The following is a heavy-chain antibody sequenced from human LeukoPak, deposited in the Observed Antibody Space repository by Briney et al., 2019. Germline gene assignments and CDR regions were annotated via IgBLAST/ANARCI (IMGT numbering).Heavy chain of an antibody. CDR2: INPNSGGT. V-gene: IGHV1-2*02. D-gene: IGHD6-6*01. CDR1: GYTSTGYY. J-gene: IGHJ1*01. CDR3: ARVSPGSSSGYFQH. Sequence: GASVKVSCKASGYTSTGYYMHWVRQAPGQGLEWMGWINPNSGGTNYAQKFQGRVTMTRDTSISTAYMELSRLRSDDTAVYYCARVSPGSSSGYFQHWGQGTLVTVSS.